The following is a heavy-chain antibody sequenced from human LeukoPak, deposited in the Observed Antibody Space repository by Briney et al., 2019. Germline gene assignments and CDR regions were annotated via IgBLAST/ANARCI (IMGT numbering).Heavy chain of an antibody. V-gene: IGHV3-21*01. Sequence: GGSLRLSCAVSGFTFRSYSMNWVRQAPGKGLEWVSSISSSSSYIYYADSVKGRFTISRDNAKNSLYLQMNSLRAEDTAVYYCARDPGYCSSTSCPGYYGMDVWGQGTTVTVSS. D-gene: IGHD2-2*01. CDR3: ARDPGYCSSTSCPGYYGMDV. CDR1: GFTFRSYS. J-gene: IGHJ6*02. CDR2: ISSSSSYI.